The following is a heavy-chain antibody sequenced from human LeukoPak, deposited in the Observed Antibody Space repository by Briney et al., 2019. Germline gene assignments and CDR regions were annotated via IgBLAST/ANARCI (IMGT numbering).Heavy chain of an antibody. Sequence: ASVKVSCKASGGTFSSYAISWVRQAPGQGLEWMGRMIPIFGIANYAQKFQGRVTITADKSTSTAYMELSSLRSEDTAVYYCARALGRGYYDSSGYWGQGTLVAVSS. J-gene: IGHJ4*02. V-gene: IGHV1-69*04. CDR1: GGTFSSYA. CDR2: MIPIFGIA. D-gene: IGHD3-22*01. CDR3: ARALGRGYYDSSGY.